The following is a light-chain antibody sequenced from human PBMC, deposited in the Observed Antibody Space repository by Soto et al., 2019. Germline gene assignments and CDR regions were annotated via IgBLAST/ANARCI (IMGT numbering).Light chain of an antibody. CDR3: CSYAGSSTPHVV. V-gene: IGLV2-23*01. Sequence: QSALTQPASVSGSPGRSITISCTGTSSDVGSYNLVSWYQQHPGKAPKLMIYEGSKRPSGVSNRFSGSKSGNTASLTISGLQAEDEADYYCCSYAGSSTPHVVFGGGTKLTVL. CDR1: SSDVGSYNL. J-gene: IGLJ2*01. CDR2: EGS.